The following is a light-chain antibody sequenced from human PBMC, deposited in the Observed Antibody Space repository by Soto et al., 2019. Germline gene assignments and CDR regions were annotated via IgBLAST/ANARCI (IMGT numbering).Light chain of an antibody. J-gene: IGKJ1*01. V-gene: IGKV1-12*01. CDR2: AAA. CDR1: QSISSW. Sequence: DIQMTQSPSSVSSSVGDRVTITCRASQSISSWLAWYQQKPGKAPKLLIYAAATLASGVPARFSGIGSGTHFTLTISSLQPEDFGTYYCQRAKSFPRTFGQGTNVDFK. CDR3: QRAKSFPRT.